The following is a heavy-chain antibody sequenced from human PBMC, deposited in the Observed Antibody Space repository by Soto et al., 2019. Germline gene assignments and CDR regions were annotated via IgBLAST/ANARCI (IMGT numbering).Heavy chain of an antibody. CDR3: ARVERGTATTVVDAFDI. J-gene: IGHJ3*02. CDR2: ISHSGRI. CDR1: GGSVSSGSYY. Sequence: SETLSLTCAVYGGSVSSGSYYRSWIRQPPGKGLEWIAEISHSGRIHFNPSLKSRVTISVDTSKNRFSLKMSSVTAADTALYYCARVERGTATTVVDAFDIWGQGTMVT. V-gene: IGHV4-34*01. D-gene: IGHD1-1*01.